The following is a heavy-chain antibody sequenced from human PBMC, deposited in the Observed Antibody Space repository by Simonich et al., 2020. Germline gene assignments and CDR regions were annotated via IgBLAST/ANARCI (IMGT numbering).Heavy chain of an antibody. V-gene: IGHV3-23*01. Sequence: GGGLVQPGGSLRLSCAASGFTFSSYAMSWVRQAPGKGLEWVSALSGSGGSTYYADSVKGRFNISRYNSKNTLYLQMNSLRAEDTAVYYCAKDLGERITMIVVVIDAFDIWGQGTMVTVSS. CDR3: AKDLGERITMIVVVIDAFDI. CDR1: GFTFSSYA. D-gene: IGHD3-22*01. J-gene: IGHJ3*02. CDR2: LSGSGGST.